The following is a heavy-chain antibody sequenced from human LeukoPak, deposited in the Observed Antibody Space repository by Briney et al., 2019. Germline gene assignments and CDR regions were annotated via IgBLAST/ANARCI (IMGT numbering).Heavy chain of an antibody. CDR2: INSDETST. Sequence: GGSLRLSCAASGFTFSSYWMHWVRQAPGKGLVWVSRINSDETSTSYADSVRGRFTISRDNAKNTLYLQMNSLRAEDTAVYYCASGRGVNGDYWGQGTLVTVSS. V-gene: IGHV3-74*01. CDR3: ASGRGVNGDY. CDR1: GFTFSSYW. J-gene: IGHJ4*02. D-gene: IGHD3-10*01.